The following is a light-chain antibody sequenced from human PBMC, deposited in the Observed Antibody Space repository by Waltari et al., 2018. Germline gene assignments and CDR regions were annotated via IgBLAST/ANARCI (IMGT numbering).Light chain of an antibody. Sequence: QSVLTQPPSVSGAPGQTVTISCTGGNANIGSGYDVHWYQCLPGIAHKLLIYDDNHRPSGSPDLFSGSKAGTSASLAITGLQAEDDADYYCQSYDSGLSARVFGGGTKLTVL. V-gene: IGLV1-40*01. CDR2: DDN. J-gene: IGLJ3*02. CDR3: QSYDSGLSARV. CDR1: NANIGSGYD.